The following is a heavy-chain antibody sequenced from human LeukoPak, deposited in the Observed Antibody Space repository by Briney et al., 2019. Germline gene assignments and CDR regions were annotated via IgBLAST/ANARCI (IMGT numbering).Heavy chain of an antibody. V-gene: IGHV3-30*03. J-gene: IGHJ4*02. CDR1: GFAFNTYG. CDR2: DSFNGRVQ. CDR3: VSFYETY. Sequence: SGGSLRLSCAASGFAFNTYGMQWVRQAPGKGLEWVAVDSFNGRVQYYADSVRGRFTISKDNAKNTVYLQMNSLRAEDTAVYYCVSFYETYWGRGTLVTVSS. D-gene: IGHD2/OR15-2a*01.